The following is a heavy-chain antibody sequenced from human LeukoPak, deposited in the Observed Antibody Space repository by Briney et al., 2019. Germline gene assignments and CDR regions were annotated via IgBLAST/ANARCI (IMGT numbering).Heavy chain of an antibody. V-gene: IGHV3-30*03. J-gene: IGHJ4*02. CDR1: GLTFSSYG. CDR2: ISYDGDDE. CDR3: ARGGYYFDY. Sequence: GGSLRLSCVASGLTFSSYGMHWVRQAPGKGLEWVAVISYDGDDEYYADSVRGRFTISRDNSKNTLYLQMDSLRVEDTAVYYCARGGYYFDYWGQGTLVTVSS. D-gene: IGHD3-16*01.